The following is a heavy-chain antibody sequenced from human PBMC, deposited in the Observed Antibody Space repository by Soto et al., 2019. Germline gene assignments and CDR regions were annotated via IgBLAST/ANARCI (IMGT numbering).Heavy chain of an antibody. CDR3: ARVREPLYLFDP. D-gene: IGHD1-26*01. CDR1: GGSSSSDTYY. J-gene: IGHJ5*02. CDR2: IYYSGST. Sequence: SETLSLTCTVSGGSSSSDTYYWSWIRQLPGKGLEWIGYIYYSGSTYYNPSLKSRVTMSVDTSKNQFSLKLSSVTAADTAIYYCARVREPLYLFDPWGQGTLVTVSS. V-gene: IGHV4-31*03.